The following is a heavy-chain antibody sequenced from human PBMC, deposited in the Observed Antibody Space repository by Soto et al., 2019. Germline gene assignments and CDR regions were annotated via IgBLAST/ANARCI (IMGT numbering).Heavy chain of an antibody. CDR1: GASLNSGASY. CDR2: IYYSGAT. V-gene: IGHV4-31*02. Sequence: QVQLQESGPGLVKPSQTLSLACRVSGASLNSGASYWNWIRQHPGKGLEWIGDIYYSGATTYNPSFQSRVTISLDTSENQFSLRLTSVTAADTAVYFCARAQTVFGIFSVFDNWGQVTLVTVSS. J-gene: IGHJ4*02. D-gene: IGHD3-3*01. CDR3: ARAQTVFGIFSVFDN.